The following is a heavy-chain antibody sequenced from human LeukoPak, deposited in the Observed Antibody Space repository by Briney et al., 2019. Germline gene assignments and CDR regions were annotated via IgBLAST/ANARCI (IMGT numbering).Heavy chain of an antibody. J-gene: IGHJ6*03. Sequence: SGGSLRLSCAASGFTFGDYAMSWVRQAPGKGLEWVGFIRSKAYGGTTEYAASVKGRFTISRDDSKSIAYLQMNSLKTEDTAVYYCTRASENYGSGSYGYYYYYYMDVWGKGTTVTVSS. V-gene: IGHV3-49*04. CDR3: TRASENYGSGSYGYYYYYYMDV. CDR2: IRSKAYGGTT. D-gene: IGHD3-10*01. CDR1: GFTFGDYA.